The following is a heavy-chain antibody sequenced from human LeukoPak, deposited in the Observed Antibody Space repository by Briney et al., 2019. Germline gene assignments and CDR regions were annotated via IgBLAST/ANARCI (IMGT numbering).Heavy chain of an antibody. Sequence: SETLSLTCTVSGGSISSSSYYWGWIRQPPGKGLEWIGSIYYSGSTYYNPSLKSRVTISVDTSKNQFSLKLSSVTAADTAVYYCARRRANYNWFDPWGQGTLVTVSS. CDR1: GGSISSSSYY. D-gene: IGHD1-7*01. V-gene: IGHV4-39*01. CDR2: IYYSGST. CDR3: ARRRANYNWFDP. J-gene: IGHJ5*02.